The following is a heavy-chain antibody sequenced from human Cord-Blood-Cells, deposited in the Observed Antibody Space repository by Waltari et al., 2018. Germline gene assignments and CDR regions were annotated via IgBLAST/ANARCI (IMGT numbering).Heavy chain of an antibody. CDR3: ARDGGYSYGYAFDI. CDR2: IYYSGST. V-gene: IGHV4-59*01. D-gene: IGHD5-18*01. J-gene: IGHJ3*02. CDR1: DFSISSFY. Sequence: QVQLQESCPGLVKPSENLSLTCTVPDFSISSFYCRCTLQPPGKGLEWIGYIYYSGSTNYNPSLKCRVTITVDTSKNQFSLKLSSVTAADTAVYYCARDGGYSYGYAFDIWGQGTTVTVSS.